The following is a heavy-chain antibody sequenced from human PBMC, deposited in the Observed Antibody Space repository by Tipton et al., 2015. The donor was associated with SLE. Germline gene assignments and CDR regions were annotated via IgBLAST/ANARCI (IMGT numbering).Heavy chain of an antibody. CDR2: IYTSGST. J-gene: IGHJ4*02. CDR3: ASGGGGMHFDY. D-gene: IGHD1-26*01. Sequence: LRLSCTVSGGSISSFYWSWIRQPAGKGLEWIGRIYTSGSTNYNPSLKSRVTMSVDTSKNQFSLKLSSVTAADTAVYYCASGGGGMHFDYWGQGTLVTVSS. V-gene: IGHV4-4*07. CDR1: GGSISSFY.